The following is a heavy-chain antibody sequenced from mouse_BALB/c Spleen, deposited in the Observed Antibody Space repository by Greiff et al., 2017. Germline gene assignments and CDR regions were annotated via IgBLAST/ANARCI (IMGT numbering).Heavy chain of an antibody. J-gene: IGHJ2*01. D-gene: IGHD2-4*01. CDR1: GYTFTSYW. V-gene: IGHV1S132*01. Sequence: QVQLQQSGAELVKPGASVKLSCKTSGYTFTSYWIQWVKQRPGQGLGWIGEIFPGTGTTYYNEKFKGKATLTIDTSSSTAYMQLSSLTSEDSAVYFCARSSGDYDRSYYFDYWGQGTTLTVSS. CDR3: ARSSGDYDRSYYFDY. CDR2: IFPGTGTT.